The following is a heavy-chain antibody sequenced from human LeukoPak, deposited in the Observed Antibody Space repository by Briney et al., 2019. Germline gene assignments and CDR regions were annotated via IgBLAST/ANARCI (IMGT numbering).Heavy chain of an antibody. CDR3: AKGAGGYYYDSPSD. CDR2: ISASTTLK. Sequence: PGGSLRLSCAASGFTFTSYAMGWVRQAPGKGLEWVSYISASTTLKYYADSVKGRVTISRDNAENSLYLQMNSLRADDTAVYYCAKGAGGYYYDSPSDWGQGTLVTVSS. J-gene: IGHJ4*02. D-gene: IGHD3-22*01. CDR1: GFTFTSYA. V-gene: IGHV3-21*05.